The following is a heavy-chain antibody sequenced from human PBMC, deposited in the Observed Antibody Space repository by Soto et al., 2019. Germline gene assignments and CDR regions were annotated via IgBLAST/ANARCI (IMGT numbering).Heavy chain of an antibody. J-gene: IGHJ4*02. CDR3: ARVSCSGRSCYYSFDY. D-gene: IGHD2-15*01. V-gene: IGHV1-3*01. CDR1: GYTFTSYA. CDR2: INAGNGNT. Sequence: QVQLVQSGAEVKKPGASVKVTCKASGYTFTSYAMHWVRQAPGQRLEWMGWINAGNGNTKYSQKFQGRVTITRDTSAITAYMELSSLSSEDTAVYYCARVSCSGRSCYYSFDYWGQGTLVTVSS.